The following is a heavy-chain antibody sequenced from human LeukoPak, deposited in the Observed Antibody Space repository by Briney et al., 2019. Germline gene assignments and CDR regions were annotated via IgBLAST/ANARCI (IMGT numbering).Heavy chain of an antibody. CDR2: INPSGGST. V-gene: IGHV1-46*01. CDR3: ARDRHIRGSGPPRDAFDI. D-gene: IGHD2-15*01. CDR1: GYTFTSYY. Sequence: GASVKVSCKASGYTFTSYYMHWMRQAPGQGLEWMGIINPSGGSTNYAQKFQGRVTMTRDKSTSTVYMELSSLRSEDTAVYYCARDRHIRGSGPPRDAFDIWGQGTMVTVSS. J-gene: IGHJ3*02.